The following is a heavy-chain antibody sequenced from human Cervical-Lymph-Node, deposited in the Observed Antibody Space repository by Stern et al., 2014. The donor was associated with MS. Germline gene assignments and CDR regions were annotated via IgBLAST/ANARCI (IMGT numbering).Heavy chain of an antibody. V-gene: IGHV4-59*08. CDR1: GESIAGYY. Sequence: VQLVESGPGLVKPSETLSLTCTVSGESIAGYYWNWIRQPPGKGLEWIGYIYYSGYTTYNPSLKSRVTISLDTPKSHFSLKVTSVTAADTAIYYCARQKWDRDTYFEYWGQGSLVTVSS. CDR2: IYYSGYT. D-gene: IGHD1-26*01. CDR3: ARQKWDRDTYFEY. J-gene: IGHJ4*02.